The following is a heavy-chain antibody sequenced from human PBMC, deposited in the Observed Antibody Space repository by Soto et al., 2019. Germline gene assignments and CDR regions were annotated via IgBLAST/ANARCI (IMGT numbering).Heavy chain of an antibody. J-gene: IGHJ4*02. CDR2: IKSRADGGTT. V-gene: IGHV3-15*01. CDR3: TAHLGEFFPLDY. CDR1: GFSFSNAW. Sequence: EVQLVESGGDFVKPGGSLRVSCAVSGFSFSNAWMSWVRQAPGKGLEWVGRIKSRADGGTTDYTAPVNGRFTISRDDSKNTVFLQMNRLKNEDTAVYSCTAHLGEFFPLDYWGQGTLVTVSS. D-gene: IGHD3-16*01.